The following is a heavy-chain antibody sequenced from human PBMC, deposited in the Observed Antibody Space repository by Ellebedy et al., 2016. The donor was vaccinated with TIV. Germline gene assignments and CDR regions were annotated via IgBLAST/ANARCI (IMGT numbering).Heavy chain of an antibody. CDR1: GASISDVGSY. D-gene: IGHD3-16*01. CDR3: ANGGSLSYGIFDY. J-gene: IGHJ4*02. Sequence: SETLSLTCTISGASISDVGSYWSWIRQLPGKGLDWIGYVYHLGNTYYTPSLKSRVAISVDSSKNQFSLRLNSVTAADTGVYYCANGGSLSYGIFDYWGQGNLVTVSS. CDR2: VYHLGNT. V-gene: IGHV4-31*03.